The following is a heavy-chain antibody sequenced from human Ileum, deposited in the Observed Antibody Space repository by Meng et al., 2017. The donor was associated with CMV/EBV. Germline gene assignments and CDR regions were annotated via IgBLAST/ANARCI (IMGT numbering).Heavy chain of an antibody. V-gene: IGHV1-2*02. D-gene: IGHD1-14*01. CDR3: ARGNNAYFDY. CDR1: GYRFTLYY. J-gene: IGHJ4*02. CDR2: ITPDGEGT. Sequence: GESLKISCKTSGYRFTLYYLHWVRQAPGQGLEWMGWITPDGEGTTYAQRFQGRVTMTRDTSVTTAYMEFSRLTSDDTAVYYCARGNNAYFDYWGQGALVTVSS.